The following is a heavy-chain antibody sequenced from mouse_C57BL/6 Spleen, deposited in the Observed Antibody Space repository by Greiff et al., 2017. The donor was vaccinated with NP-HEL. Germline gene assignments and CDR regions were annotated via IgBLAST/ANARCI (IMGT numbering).Heavy chain of an antibody. D-gene: IGHD4-1*01. Sequence: EVQLVESGGGLVKPGGSLKLSCAASGFTFSDYGMHWVRQAPEKGLEWVAYISSGRSTIYYADTVKGRFTISSDNAKNTLCLQMTSLRSEDTAMYYCARGGVGRYYYAMGYWGQGTSVTVSS. V-gene: IGHV5-17*01. CDR1: GFTFSDYG. CDR2: ISSGRSTI. CDR3: ARGGVGRYYYAMGY. J-gene: IGHJ4*01.